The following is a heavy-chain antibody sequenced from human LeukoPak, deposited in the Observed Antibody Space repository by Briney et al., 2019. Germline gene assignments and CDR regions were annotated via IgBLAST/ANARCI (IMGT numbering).Heavy chain of an antibody. V-gene: IGHV4-34*01. CDR1: GVSFSGYF. Sequence: SETLSLTCVVYGVSFSGYFWSWIRQPPGKGLEWIGEITPSGSTNYSPSLKSRVSISIDTSKKKLSLRLTSVTAADSAVYYCASSFYYDSRDYWGQGTLVTVSS. CDR2: ITPSGST. J-gene: IGHJ4*02. CDR3: ASSFYYDSRDY. D-gene: IGHD3-22*01.